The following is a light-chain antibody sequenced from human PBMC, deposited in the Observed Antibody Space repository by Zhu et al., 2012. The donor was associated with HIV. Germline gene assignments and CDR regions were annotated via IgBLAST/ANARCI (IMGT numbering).Light chain of an antibody. CDR3: HQYLSSPET. CDR1: QSISSTY. CDR2: GAS. V-gene: IGKV3-20*01. J-gene: IGKJ1*01. Sequence: EIVLTQSPGTLSLSPGERATLSCRASQSISSTYLAWYQQKPGQAPRLLIYGASSRATGTPDRFSGSGSGTDFILTISRVEPEDFAVYYCHQYLSSPETFGQGTKVEIK.